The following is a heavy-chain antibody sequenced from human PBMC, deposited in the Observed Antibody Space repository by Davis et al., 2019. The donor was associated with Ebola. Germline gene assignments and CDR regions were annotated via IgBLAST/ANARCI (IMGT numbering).Heavy chain of an antibody. CDR1: GFTFSSYW. V-gene: IGHV3-7*01. CDR3: AKGSDYFDY. CDR2: IKQDGSEK. J-gene: IGHJ4*02. Sequence: GESLKISCVVSGFTFSSYWMYWVRQAPGKGLEWVANIKQDGSEKYYVDSVKGRFTISRDNAKNSLYLQMNSLRAEDTAVYYCAKGSDYFDYWGQGTLVTVSS.